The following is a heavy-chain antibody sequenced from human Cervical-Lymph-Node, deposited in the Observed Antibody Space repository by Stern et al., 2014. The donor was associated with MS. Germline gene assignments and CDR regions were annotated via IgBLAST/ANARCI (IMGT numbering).Heavy chain of an antibody. J-gene: IGHJ6*02. CDR3: ARDCKLRYYYYGMDV. D-gene: IGHD1-26*01. CDR1: GFTFSSYG. V-gene: IGHV3-33*01. CDR2: IWYDGSNK. Sequence: VQLVESGAGVAQPGRSRRLSCEASGFTFSSYGMHWVRQAPGKGLAWVAVIWYDGSNKYYADSVKGRFTISRDNSKNTLYLQMNSLRAEDTAVYYCARDCKLRYYYYGMDVWGQGTTVTVSS.